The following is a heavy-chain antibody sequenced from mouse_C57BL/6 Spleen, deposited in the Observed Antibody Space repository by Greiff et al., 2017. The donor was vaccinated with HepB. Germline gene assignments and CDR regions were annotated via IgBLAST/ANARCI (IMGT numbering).Heavy chain of an antibody. Sequence: VQLQQPGAELVKPGASVKLSCKASGYTFTSYWMHWVKQRPGQGLEWIGMIHPNSGSTNYNEKFKSKATLTVDKSSSTAYMQLSSLTSEDSAVYYCARHERVSDGYYPFDYWGQGTTLTVSS. D-gene: IGHD2-3*01. V-gene: IGHV1-64*01. J-gene: IGHJ2*01. CDR1: GYTFTSYW. CDR2: IHPNSGST. CDR3: ARHERVSDGYYPFDY.